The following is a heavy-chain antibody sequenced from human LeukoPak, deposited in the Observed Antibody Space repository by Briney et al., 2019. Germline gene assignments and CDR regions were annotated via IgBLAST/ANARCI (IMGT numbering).Heavy chain of an antibody. J-gene: IGHJ4*02. Sequence: SETLSLTCTVSGGSISSYNWSWLRQPPGKGLEWIGDIYYSGTTSYNPSLKSRVTISVDTSKNQFSLKLSSVTAGDTAVYYCARGPGSGTYWAFDYWGQGTLVTVSS. CDR2: IYYSGTT. CDR1: GGSISSYN. CDR3: ARGPGSGTYWAFDY. D-gene: IGHD1-26*01. V-gene: IGHV4-59*01.